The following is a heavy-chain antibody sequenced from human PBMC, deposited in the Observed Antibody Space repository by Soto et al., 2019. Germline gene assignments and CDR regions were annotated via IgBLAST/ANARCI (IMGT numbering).Heavy chain of an antibody. D-gene: IGHD6-6*01. CDR3: ARATPDVSSSSPRWFDL. Sequence: GASVKVSCKASGYTFTSYGISWVRQAPGQGLEWMGWISAYNGNTNYAQKLQGRVTMTTDTSTSTAYMELRSLRSDDTAVYYCARATPDVSSSSPRWFDLSGQGTLVTGSS. CDR1: GYTFTSYG. J-gene: IGHJ5*02. V-gene: IGHV1-18*01. CDR2: ISAYNGNT.